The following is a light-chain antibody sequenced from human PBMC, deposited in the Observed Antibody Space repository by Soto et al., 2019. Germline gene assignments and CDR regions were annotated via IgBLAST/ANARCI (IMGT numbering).Light chain of an antibody. CDR1: SSNIGTNYD. J-gene: IGLJ2*01. CDR2: GNS. V-gene: IGLV1-40*01. Sequence: QSALTQPPSVSGAPGQRVTISCTGSSSNIGTNYDVHWYQQLPGTAPKLLIYGNSNRPSGVPDRFSGSKSATSASLAITGLQAEDEADYYCQSYDTRVVFGGGTKLTVL. CDR3: QSYDTRVV.